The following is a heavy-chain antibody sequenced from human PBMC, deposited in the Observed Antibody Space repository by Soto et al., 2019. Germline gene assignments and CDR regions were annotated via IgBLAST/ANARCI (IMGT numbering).Heavy chain of an antibody. Sequence: SQTLSLTCAISGDSVSSNSATWNWIRQSPSRGLEWLGRTYYRSKWYNDYGVSVKSRITFNPDTSKNQISLQLKFATPEDTAVYYCARMSSSGWDFVVYGLDVWGQGTTVTVS. V-gene: IGHV6-1*01. D-gene: IGHD6-19*01. CDR1: GDSVSSNSAT. CDR2: TYYRSKWYN. CDR3: ARMSSSGWDFVVYGLDV. J-gene: IGHJ6*02.